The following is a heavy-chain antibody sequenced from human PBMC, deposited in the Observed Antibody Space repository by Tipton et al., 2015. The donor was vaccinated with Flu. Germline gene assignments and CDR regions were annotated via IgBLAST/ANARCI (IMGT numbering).Heavy chain of an antibody. Sequence: LRLSCTVSGGSISSSSYYWGWIRQPPGKGLEWIGSIYYSGNTYYNPSLKSRVTISVDTTKNQFSLKLSSVTAADTAVYYCARDGFITMIVVVTPGAFDIWGQGTMVTVSS. CDR1: GGSISSSSYY. D-gene: IGHD3-22*01. J-gene: IGHJ3*02. CDR2: IYYSGNT. CDR3: ARDGFITMIVVVTPGAFDI. V-gene: IGHV4-39*07.